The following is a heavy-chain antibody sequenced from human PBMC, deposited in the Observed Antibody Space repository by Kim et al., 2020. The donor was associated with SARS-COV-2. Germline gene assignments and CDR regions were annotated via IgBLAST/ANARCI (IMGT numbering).Heavy chain of an antibody. CDR3: SKERTYGDYNYYGMDV. V-gene: IGHV3-21*01. J-gene: IGHJ6*01. D-gene: IGHD2-21*01. Sequence: SVKGRFTHPRDNAKNSLYLQMNSLRAEDTAVYYCSKERTYGDYNYYGMDVWGQGTTVTVSS.